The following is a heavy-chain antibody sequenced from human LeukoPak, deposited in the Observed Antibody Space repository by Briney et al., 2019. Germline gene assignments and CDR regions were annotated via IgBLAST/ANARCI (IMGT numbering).Heavy chain of an antibody. Sequence: GRSLRLSCAASGFTFDDYAMHWVRQAPGKGLERVSGISWNSGSIGYADSVKGRFTISRDNAKNSLYLQMNSLRAEDMALYYCAKDMRAIVGDNGFDYWGQGTLVTVSS. V-gene: IGHV3-9*03. CDR3: AKDMRAIVGDNGFDY. CDR1: GFTFDDYA. D-gene: IGHD1-26*01. CDR2: ISWNSGSI. J-gene: IGHJ4*02.